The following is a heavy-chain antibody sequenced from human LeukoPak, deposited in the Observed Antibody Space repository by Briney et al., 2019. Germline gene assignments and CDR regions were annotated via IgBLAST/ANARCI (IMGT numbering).Heavy chain of an antibody. J-gene: IGHJ4*02. CDR2: VYSSGVG. Sequence: SETLSLTCTVSGGSITGYYWNWIRQPAGQGLEWLGRVYSSGVGPYNPSLTSRVTMSVDTSKNQFSLKLTSLTAADTAVYYCAREEFLHEIDSSGYFVYWGQGTLGTLSS. D-gene: IGHD3-22*01. V-gene: IGHV4-4*07. CDR3: AREEFLHEIDSSGYFVY. CDR1: GGSITGYY.